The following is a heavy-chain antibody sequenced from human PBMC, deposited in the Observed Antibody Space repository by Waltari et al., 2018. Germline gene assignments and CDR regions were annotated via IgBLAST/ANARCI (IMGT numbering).Heavy chain of an antibody. D-gene: IGHD5-12*01. Sequence: QVQLQESGPGLVKPSETLSLTCTVSGGSISSYYWSWIRQPAGEGLEWIGRINTRGNTKFNPSLESRVTVSVDPSKNQSSLKLSSVTAADTAVYYCARSYSGYDYDSWGQGTLVTVSS. CDR1: GGSISSYY. CDR3: ARSYSGYDYDS. V-gene: IGHV4-4*07. J-gene: IGHJ4*02. CDR2: INTRGNT.